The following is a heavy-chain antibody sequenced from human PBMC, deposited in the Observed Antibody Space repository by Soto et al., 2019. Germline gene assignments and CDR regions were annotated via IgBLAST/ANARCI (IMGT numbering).Heavy chain of an antibody. CDR3: ARELSNSPDYFDF. D-gene: IGHD6-6*01. CDR2: IYYSGRT. Sequence: ASETLSLTCTVSGGSISSDDYYWSWIRQPPGKGLEWIGYIYYSGRTAYNPSLKSRVIISIDTSKNQFSLNLGSVSATDTAVYYCARELSNSPDYFDFGGQGALVTVSS. CDR1: GGSISSDDYY. J-gene: IGHJ4*02. V-gene: IGHV4-30-4*01.